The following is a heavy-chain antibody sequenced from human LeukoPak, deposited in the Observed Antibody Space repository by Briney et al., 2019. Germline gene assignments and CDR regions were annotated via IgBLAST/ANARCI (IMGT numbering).Heavy chain of an antibody. CDR3: ARRREMATLVYAFDI. V-gene: IGHV2-5*01. D-gene: IGHD5-24*01. CDR1: GFSLSTTGVG. Sequence: SGPTLVKPTQTLTLTCTFSGFSLSTTGVGVGWIRQPPGKALEWLALIYWNDDKRYSPSLKSRLTIAKDTSKNQVVLTMTNMDPVDTATYYCARRREMATLVYAFDIWGQGTMVTVSS. CDR2: IYWNDDK. J-gene: IGHJ3*02.